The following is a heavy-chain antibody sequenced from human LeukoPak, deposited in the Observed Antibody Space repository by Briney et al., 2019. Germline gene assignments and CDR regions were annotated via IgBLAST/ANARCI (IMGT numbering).Heavy chain of an antibody. Sequence: SETLSLTCAVSRGSFSSGAYAWTWIRQPPGKGLEWIGYIHDTGSTYYKPFLKSRLTMSVDRSKNHFSLQLTSVTAADTAVYFCARGTNAATGEFDYWGQGILVTVSS. J-gene: IGHJ4*02. CDR2: IHDTGST. D-gene: IGHD7-27*01. CDR1: RGSFSSGAYA. CDR3: ARGTNAATGEFDY. V-gene: IGHV4-30-2*01.